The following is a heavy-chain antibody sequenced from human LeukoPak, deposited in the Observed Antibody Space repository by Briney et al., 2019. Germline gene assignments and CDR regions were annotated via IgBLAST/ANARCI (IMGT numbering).Heavy chain of an antibody. Sequence: GGSLRLSCAAPGFTFSSYEMNWVRQAPGEGLEWVSYISSSGSTIYYADSVKGRFTISRDNAKNSLYLQMNSLRAEDTAVYYCVELGITMIGGVWGKGTTVTISS. J-gene: IGHJ6*04. CDR2: ISSSGSTI. V-gene: IGHV3-48*03. CDR3: VELGITMIGGV. CDR1: GFTFSSYE. D-gene: IGHD3-10*02.